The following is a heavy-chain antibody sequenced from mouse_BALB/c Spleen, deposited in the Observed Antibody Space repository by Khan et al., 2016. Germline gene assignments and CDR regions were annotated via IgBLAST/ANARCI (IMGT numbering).Heavy chain of an antibody. J-gene: IGHJ4*01. V-gene: IGHV1S41*01. CDR2: SATGSGST. CDR3: AREGTVPLMDY. D-gene: IGHD1-1*01. CDR1: GYTFTSYW. Sequence: DLVKPGASVKLSCKASGYTFTSYWINWIKQRPGQGLEWIGRSATGSGSTYYNEMFKGKATLTVDTSSSTAYIQLSSLSSEDSAVYFCAREGTVPLMDYWGQGTSVTVSS.